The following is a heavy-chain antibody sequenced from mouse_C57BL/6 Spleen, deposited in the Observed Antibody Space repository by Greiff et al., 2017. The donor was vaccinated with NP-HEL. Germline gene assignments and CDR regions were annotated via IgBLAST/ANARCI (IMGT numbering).Heavy chain of an antibody. Sequence: EVQLVESGGGLVKPGGSLKLSCAASGFTFSSYTMSWVRQTPEKRLEWVATISGGGGNTYYPDSVKGRFTISRDNAKNTLYLQMSSLRSEDTALYYCARRAYDYDSFAYWGQGTLVTVSA. D-gene: IGHD2-4*01. J-gene: IGHJ3*01. CDR3: ARRAYDYDSFAY. V-gene: IGHV5-9*01. CDR1: GFTFSSYT. CDR2: ISGGGGNT.